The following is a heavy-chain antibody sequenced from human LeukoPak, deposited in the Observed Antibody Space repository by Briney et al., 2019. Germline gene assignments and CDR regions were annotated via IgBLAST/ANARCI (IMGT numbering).Heavy chain of an antibody. D-gene: IGHD2-8*02. Sequence: GGSLRLSCAASGFTFSTFAMIWVRQPPGKGLEWVSSIFPSGGEIHYADSVRGRFTISRDNSKSTLSLQMNSLRAEDTAIYYCATYRQVLLPFESWGQGTLVTVSP. CDR3: ATYRQVLLPFES. CDR2: IFPSGGEI. V-gene: IGHV3-23*01. CDR1: GFTFSTFA. J-gene: IGHJ4*02.